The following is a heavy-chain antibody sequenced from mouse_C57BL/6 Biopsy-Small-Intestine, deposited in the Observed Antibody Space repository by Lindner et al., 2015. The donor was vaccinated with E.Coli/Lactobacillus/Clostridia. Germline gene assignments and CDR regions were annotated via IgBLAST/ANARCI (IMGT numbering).Heavy chain of an antibody. CDR3: AREGAHYYGSSPFYALDY. V-gene: IGHV1-84*01. CDR1: GYIFTDYY. Sequence: VQLQESGPELVKPGASVKISCKASGYIFTDYYINWVKQRPGQGLEWIGWIYPGNGNAKYNEKFKGKATLTADTSSNTAYMQLSSLTSEDSAVYFCAREGAHYYGSSPFYALDYWGQGTPATVSS. J-gene: IGHJ4*01. CDR2: IYPGNGNA. D-gene: IGHD1-1*01.